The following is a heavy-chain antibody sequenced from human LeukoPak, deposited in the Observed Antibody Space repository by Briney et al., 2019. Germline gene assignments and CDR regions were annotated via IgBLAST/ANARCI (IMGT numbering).Heavy chain of an antibody. V-gene: IGHV3-23*01. J-gene: IGHJ3*02. Sequence: GGSLRLSCAASGFTFSNYGMSWVRQAPGKGLEWVSAISGSGGSPYYADSVKGRFTISRDNSKNTLYLQMNSLRAEDTAVYYCAKYYYDSSGYYEAFDIWGQGTMVTVSS. CDR3: AKYYYDSSGYYEAFDI. D-gene: IGHD3-22*01. CDR1: GFTFSNYG. CDR2: ISGSGGSP.